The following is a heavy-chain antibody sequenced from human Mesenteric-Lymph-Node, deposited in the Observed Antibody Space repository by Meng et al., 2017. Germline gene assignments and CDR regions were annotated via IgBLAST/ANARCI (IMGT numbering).Heavy chain of an antibody. CDR3: ARDEDDYGDYGGEVY. V-gene: IGHV3-21*01. J-gene: IGHJ4*02. D-gene: IGHD4-17*01. CDR1: GGSISSYY. Sequence: ETLSLTCTVSGGSISSYYWSWVRQAPGKGLEWVSSISSSSSYIYYADSVKGRFTISRDNAKNSLYLQMNSLRAEDTAVYYCARDEDDYGDYGGEVYWGQGTLVTVSS. CDR2: ISSSSSYI.